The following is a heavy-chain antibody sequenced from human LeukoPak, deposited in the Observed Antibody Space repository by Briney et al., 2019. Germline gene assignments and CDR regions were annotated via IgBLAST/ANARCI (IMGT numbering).Heavy chain of an antibody. D-gene: IGHD6-13*01. J-gene: IGHJ4*02. V-gene: IGHV5-51*01. Sequence: GESLKISSKASGYSFSTYWIGWVRHMPGKGLEWMGSIFPDDSDTRSSPSFRGQVTISDDKSITTAYLQWSSLKASDTAMYYCARLGADGYDFVYWGEGPLVTVSS. CDR3: ARLGADGYDFVY. CDR1: GYSFSTYW. CDR2: IFPDDSDT.